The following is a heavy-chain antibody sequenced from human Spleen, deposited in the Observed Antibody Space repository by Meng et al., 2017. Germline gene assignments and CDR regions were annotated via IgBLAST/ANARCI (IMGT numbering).Heavy chain of an antibody. CDR2: ISAYNGNT. J-gene: IGHJ4*02. CDR1: GYTFTSYG. Sequence: QVQLVQSGAEVKKPAASVTCSCQTSGYTFTSYGISWVRQAPGQGLEWMGWISAYNGNTNYAQKLQGRVTMTTDTSTSTAYMELRSLRSDDTAVYYCARDYYDFWSGSVGVDYWGQGTLVTVSS. V-gene: IGHV1-18*01. CDR3: ARDYYDFWSGSVGVDY. D-gene: IGHD3-3*01.